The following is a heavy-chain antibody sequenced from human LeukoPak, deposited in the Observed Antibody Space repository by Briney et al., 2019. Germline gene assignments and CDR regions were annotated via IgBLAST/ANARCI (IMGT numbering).Heavy chain of an antibody. J-gene: IGHJ3*02. CDR2: IYYSGST. CDR3: ARVPGDILTGSADAFDI. V-gene: IGHV4-30-4*08. CDR1: GGSVSSGDYY. Sequence: SETLSLTCTVSGGSVSSGDYYWSWIRQPPGKGLEWIGYIYYSGSTYYNPSLKSRVTISVDTSKNQFSLKLSSVTAADTAVYYCARVPGDILTGSADAFDIWGQGTMVTVSS. D-gene: IGHD3-9*01.